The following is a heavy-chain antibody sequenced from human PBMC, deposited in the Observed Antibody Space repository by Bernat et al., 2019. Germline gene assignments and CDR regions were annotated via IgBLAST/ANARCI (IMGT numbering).Heavy chain of an antibody. CDR1: GFAFSTYG. J-gene: IGHJ4*02. CDR3: ARAVSAIGYPHIDS. D-gene: IGHD3-22*01. V-gene: IGHV3-30*19. Sequence: QVQLVESGGGVVQPGRSLRLSCAASGFAFSTYGMHWVRQAPGKGLEWVAIIYFDGTEKYYADSVKGRFTISRDNSKNTVSLQMNTLRPEDTAVYYCARAVSAIGYPHIDSWGQGTLFTVSS. CDR2: IYFDGTEK.